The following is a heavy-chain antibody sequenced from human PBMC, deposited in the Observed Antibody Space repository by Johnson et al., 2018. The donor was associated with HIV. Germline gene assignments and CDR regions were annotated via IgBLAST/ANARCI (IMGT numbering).Heavy chain of an antibody. Sequence: QVQLVEAGGGVVQPGRSLRLYCAASGFTFSGYGMHWVRQAPGKGLNWVAVIWFDGSKKYYADSVKGRFTISRDNSKNTLYLQMNGLRAEDKAVYYCAKDLSGIIRGHTCDVSDLWGHGKLFTVSS. J-gene: IGHJ3*01. V-gene: IGHV3-33*06. D-gene: IGHD5-18*01. CDR2: IWFDGSKK. CDR3: AKDLSGIIRGHTCDVSDL. CDR1: GFTFSGYG.